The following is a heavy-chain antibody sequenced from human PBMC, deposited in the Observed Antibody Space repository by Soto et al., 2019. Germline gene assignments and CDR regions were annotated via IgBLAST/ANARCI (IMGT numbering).Heavy chain of an antibody. D-gene: IGHD3-22*01. V-gene: IGHV1-3*01. J-gene: IGHJ4*02. CDR3: ARGDYYDIHDY. CDR2: INAGNGNT. Sequence: QVQLVQSGAEVKKPGASVKVSCKASGYTFTSYAMHWVRQAPGQRLEWMGWINAGNGNTKYSQKFQGRVTISRDTSASSAYMELSSLRSEDTAVYYCARGDYYDIHDYWGQGTLVTVSS. CDR1: GYTFTSYA.